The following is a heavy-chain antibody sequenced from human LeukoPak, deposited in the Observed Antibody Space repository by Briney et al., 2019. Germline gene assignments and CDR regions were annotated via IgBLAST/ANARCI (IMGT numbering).Heavy chain of an antibody. D-gene: IGHD2-21*01. CDR2: IYPGDSDT. CDR3: ARVNGRRMQLWTNPTDFYYYYMDV. CDR1: GYSFNTYW. V-gene: IGHV5-51*01. J-gene: IGHJ6*03. Sequence: GESLKISCKGSGYSFNTYWIGWVRQMPGKGLEWMGIIYPGDSDTRYSPSFQGQVTISADKSISTAYLQWSSLKASDTAMYYCARVNGRRMQLWTNPTDFYYYYMDVWGKGTTVTVSS.